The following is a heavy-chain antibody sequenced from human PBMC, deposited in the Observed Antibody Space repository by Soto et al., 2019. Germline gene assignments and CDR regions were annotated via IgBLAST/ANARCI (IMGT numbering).Heavy chain of an antibody. CDR1: GGSFSGYY. CDR3: ARHGERTIRSLNWFDP. Sequence: PSETLSLTCAVFGGSFSGYYWNWIRQPPGKGLEWIGEINHSGSTNYNPSLKSRVTISVDTSKNQFSLKLSSVTAADTAMYYCARHGERTIRSLNWFDPWGQGTLVTVSS. D-gene: IGHD4-17*01. V-gene: IGHV4-34*01. CDR2: INHSGST. J-gene: IGHJ5*02.